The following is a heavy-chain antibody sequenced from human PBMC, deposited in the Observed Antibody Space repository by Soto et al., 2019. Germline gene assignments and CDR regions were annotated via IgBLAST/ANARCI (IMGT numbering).Heavy chain of an antibody. CDR2: MSYDGSDK. V-gene: IGHV3-30-3*01. J-gene: IGHJ4*02. Sequence: ESGGGVVQPGSSLRLSCAASGFSFRSYAMHWVRQAPGKGLEWVAVMSYDGSDKDYADSVKGRFTISRDNSKNTLYLQMSSLRAEDTAVYYCARARLDTPALEYWGQGTLVTVSS. CDR1: GFSFRSYA. CDR3: ARARLDTPALEY. D-gene: IGHD2-2*01.